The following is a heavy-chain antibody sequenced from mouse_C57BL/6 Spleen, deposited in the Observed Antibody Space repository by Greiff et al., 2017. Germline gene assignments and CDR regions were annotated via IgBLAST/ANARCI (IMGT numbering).Heavy chain of an antibody. CDR1: GYSITSGYY. CDR3: ARGLPMDY. CDR2: ISYDGSN. D-gene: IGHD2-2*01. Sequence: VQLQQSGPGLVKPSQSLSLTCSVTGYSITSGYYWNWIRQFPGNKLEWMGYISYDGSNNYNPSLKNRISITRDTSKNQFFLKLNSVTTEDTATYYCARGLPMDYWGQGTSVTVSS. V-gene: IGHV3-6*01. J-gene: IGHJ4*01.